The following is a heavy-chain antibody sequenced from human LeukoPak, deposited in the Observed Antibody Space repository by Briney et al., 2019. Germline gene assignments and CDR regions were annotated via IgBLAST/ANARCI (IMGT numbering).Heavy chain of an antibody. D-gene: IGHD2-15*01. CDR1: GFTFSSYA. CDR3: AKGAAYYYYYGMDV. V-gene: IGHV3-23*01. Sequence: PGGSLRLSCTASGFTFSSYAMSWVRQAPGKGLEWVSAISGSGGSTYYADSVKGRFTISRDNSRNTLYLQMSSLRAEDTAVYYCAKGAAYYYYYGMDVWGKGTTVTVSP. J-gene: IGHJ6*04. CDR2: ISGSGGST.